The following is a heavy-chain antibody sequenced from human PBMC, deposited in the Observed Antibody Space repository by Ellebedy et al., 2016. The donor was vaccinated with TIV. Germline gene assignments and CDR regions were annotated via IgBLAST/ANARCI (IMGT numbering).Heavy chain of an antibody. CDR1: GASITSGHW. CDR2: VHHGGST. J-gene: IGHJ4*02. D-gene: IGHD2-21*01. CDR3: ARVPVEPYRGNDWVFDY. Sequence: SETLSLTCAVSGASITSGHWWSWVRQTPGKGLEWIGEVHHGGSTTFNPSLTSRVTISVDKSKNQFSLILTSVTAADTAVYYCARVPVEPYRGNDWVFDYWGQGTLVTVSP. V-gene: IGHV4-4*02.